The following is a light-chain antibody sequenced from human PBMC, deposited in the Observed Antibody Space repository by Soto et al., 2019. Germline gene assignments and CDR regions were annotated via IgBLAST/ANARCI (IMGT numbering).Light chain of an antibody. CDR1: QSVSSSY. J-gene: IGKJ4*01. CDR3: QQYGSSPERT. V-gene: IGKV3-20*01. Sequence: IGLTQSPGTLSLSPGERATLSCRASQSVSSSYLAWYQQKPGQAPRLLIYGASSRATDIPDRFSGSGSGTDFTLTISRPEPEDFAVYYCQQYGSSPERTFGGGTKVEIK. CDR2: GAS.